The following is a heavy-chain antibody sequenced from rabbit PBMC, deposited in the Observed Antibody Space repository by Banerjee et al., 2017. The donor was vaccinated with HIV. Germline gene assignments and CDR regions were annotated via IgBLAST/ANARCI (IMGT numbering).Heavy chain of an antibody. CDR3: ARDSNYIGYDNSHL. D-gene: IGHD1-1*01. V-gene: IGHV1S40*01. Sequence: QSLEESGGGLVQPEGSLTLTCKASGFSFSSSYWMCWVRQAPGKRPEWIACIYTGSSGTTYYASWAKGRFTITRSTSLNTVTLQMTSLTAADTATYFCARDSNYIGYDNSHLWGPGTLVTVS. J-gene: IGHJ4*01. CDR2: IYTGSSGTT. CDR1: GFSFSSSYW.